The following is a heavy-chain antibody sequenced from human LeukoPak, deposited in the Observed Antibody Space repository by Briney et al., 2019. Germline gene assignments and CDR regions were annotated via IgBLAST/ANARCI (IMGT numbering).Heavy chain of an antibody. J-gene: IGHJ4*02. Sequence: TSETLSLTCTVSGGSISSSSYYWGWIRQPPGKGLEWIGYIYHSGSTYYNPSLKSRVTISVDRSKNQFSLKLSSVTAADTAVYYCARDRLRGSHFDYWGQGTLVTVSS. CDR3: ARDRLRGSHFDY. D-gene: IGHD1-26*01. CDR2: IYHSGST. CDR1: GGSISSSSYY. V-gene: IGHV4-30-2*01.